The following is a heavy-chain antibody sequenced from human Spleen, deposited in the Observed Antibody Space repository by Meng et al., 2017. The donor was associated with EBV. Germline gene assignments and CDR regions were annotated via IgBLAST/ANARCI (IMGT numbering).Heavy chain of an antibody. D-gene: IGHD1-26*01. CDR2: ISNSGNTI. J-gene: IGHJ4*02. CDR1: GFNFSDYY. V-gene: IGHV3-11*01. CDR3: ARGSRRLSGHCGY. Sequence: QVELLESGGGLVKPGGSLRLSCTASGFNFSDYYMSWIRQAPGKGLEWLSYISNSGNTIYYADSVKGRFTISRDNSKNSLYLQMNSLRADDTAVYYCARGSRRLSGHCGYWGQGTLVTVSS.